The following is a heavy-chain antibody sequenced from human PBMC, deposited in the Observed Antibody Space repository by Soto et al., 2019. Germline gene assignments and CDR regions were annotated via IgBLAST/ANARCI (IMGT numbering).Heavy chain of an antibody. CDR2: INPNSGGT. J-gene: IGHJ6*02. Sequence: ASVKVSCKASGYTFTDYYMHWVRQAPGQGLEWMGWINPNSGGTNYAQKFQGRVTMTRDTSISTAYMELSRLRSDDTAVYYCARKMELRGSYYYYYDMDVWGQGTTVTVS. CDR1: GYTFTDYY. V-gene: IGHV1-2*02. D-gene: IGHD1-7*01. CDR3: ARKMELRGSYYYYYDMDV.